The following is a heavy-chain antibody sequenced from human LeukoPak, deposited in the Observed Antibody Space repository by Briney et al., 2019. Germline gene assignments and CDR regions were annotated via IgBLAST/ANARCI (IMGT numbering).Heavy chain of an antibody. D-gene: IGHD1-1*01. CDR2: INPNTGGT. J-gene: IGHJ4*02. CDR1: AYTFTASY. CDR3: AREGAPQLSSYFDH. Sequence: ASVNVSCKASAYTFTASYIHWVRLAPGQGLEWMGWINPNTGGTNFAQRFQGRVTMTRDTSINTAYMELSSLRSDDTAMYYCAREGAPQLSSYFDHWGQGTLVSVSS. V-gene: IGHV1-2*02.